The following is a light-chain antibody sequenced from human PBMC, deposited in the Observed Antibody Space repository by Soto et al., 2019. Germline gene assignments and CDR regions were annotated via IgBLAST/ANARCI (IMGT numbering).Light chain of an antibody. Sequence: ELVLTQSPGTLSLSPGEGATLSCRASQSVSTTYLAWYQQKPGQAPRLLIYGASNRATGIPDRFSGSGSGTDFTLTISRLEPEDFAVYFCQQYGRSPPFTFGQGTKVDIK. CDR1: QSVSTTY. J-gene: IGKJ2*01. CDR2: GAS. V-gene: IGKV3-20*01. CDR3: QQYGRSPPFT.